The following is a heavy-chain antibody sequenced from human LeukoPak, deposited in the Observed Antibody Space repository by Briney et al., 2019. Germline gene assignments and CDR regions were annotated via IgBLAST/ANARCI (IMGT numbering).Heavy chain of an antibody. CDR1: GYTFTTYG. V-gene: IGHV1-18*01. J-gene: IGHJ4*02. D-gene: IGHD5-24*01. Sequence: ASVKVSCKASGYTFTTYGISWVRQAPGQGLEWMGWISGYKGNTIYAQKLQGRVTMTTDTSTSTAYMDLWSLRPDDTAVYYCARDHVPRGDGYNYYEYWGQGTLVTVPS. CDR3: ARDHVPRGDGYNYYEY. CDR2: ISGYKGNT.